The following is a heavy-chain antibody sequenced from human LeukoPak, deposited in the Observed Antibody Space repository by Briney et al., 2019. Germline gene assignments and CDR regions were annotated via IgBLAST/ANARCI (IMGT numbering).Heavy chain of an antibody. J-gene: IGHJ6*02. Sequence: PSETLSLTCAVYGGSFSGYYWSWIRQPPGKGLEWIGEINHSGSTNYNPSLKSRVTISVDTSKNQFSLKLSSVTAADTAVYYCARVPYADKYYGMDVWGQGTTVTVSS. D-gene: IGHD2-2*01. CDR2: INHSGST. V-gene: IGHV4-34*01. CDR1: GGSFSGYY. CDR3: ARVPYADKYYGMDV.